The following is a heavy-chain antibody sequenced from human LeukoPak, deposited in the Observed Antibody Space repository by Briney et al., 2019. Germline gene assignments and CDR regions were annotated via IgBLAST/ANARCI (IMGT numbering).Heavy chain of an antibody. Sequence: GGSLRLSCAASGFTFSSYAMSWVRQAPGKGLEWVSAISGSGGSAYYADSVKGRFTISRDNSKNTLYLQMNSLRAEDTAVYYCAKSGSAHSKYYYYGMDVWGQGTTVTVSS. CDR2: ISGSGGSA. J-gene: IGHJ6*02. V-gene: IGHV3-23*01. D-gene: IGHD6-13*01. CDR3: AKSGSAHSKYYYYGMDV. CDR1: GFTFSSYA.